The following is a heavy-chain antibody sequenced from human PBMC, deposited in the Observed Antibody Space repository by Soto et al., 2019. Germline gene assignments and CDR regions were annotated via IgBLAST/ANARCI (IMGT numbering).Heavy chain of an antibody. CDR3: ARDNWNSY. J-gene: IGHJ4*01. V-gene: IGHV3-74*01. CDR1: GFTFSSYW. CDR2: IRNDGSTT. Sequence: EVQLVESGGGLVQPGGSVRLSCAASGFTFSSYWMHWVRLAPGKGLMWVSRIRNDGSTTRYADSVKGRFTISRDNAKNTLYLQMSSLRVEDTAVYYCARDNWNSYWGQGTLVTVSS. D-gene: IGHD1-7*01.